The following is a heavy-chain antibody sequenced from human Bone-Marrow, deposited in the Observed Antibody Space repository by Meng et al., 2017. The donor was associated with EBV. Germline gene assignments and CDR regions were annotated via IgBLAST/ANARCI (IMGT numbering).Heavy chain of an antibody. CDR2: IIPIFGTA. J-gene: IGHJ4*02. CDR1: GGTFSSYA. V-gene: IGHV1-69*01. CDR3: ARSHVGSSSWYEAWDY. D-gene: IGHD6-13*01. Sequence: QVHLVRSGVEVRRLGSSVKVPGKASGGTFSSYAISWVGQAPGQGLEWMGGIIPIFGTANYAQKFQGRVTITADESTSTAYMELSSLRSEDTAVYYCARSHVGSSSWYEAWDYWGQGTLVSLL.